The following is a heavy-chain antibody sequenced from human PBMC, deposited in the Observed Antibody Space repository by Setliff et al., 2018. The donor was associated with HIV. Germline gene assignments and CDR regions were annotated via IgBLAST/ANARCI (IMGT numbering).Heavy chain of an antibody. V-gene: IGHV4-4*02. Sequence: SETLSLTCAVSGGSISSNWWSWVRQSPGKGLEWIGEIYHSGSTHYNPSLQSRVTISVDKSKNQFSLKLNSVTAADTAVYYCGGNGYYSIDYWGQGTLVTVSS. J-gene: IGHJ4*02. D-gene: IGHD3-22*01. CDR3: GGNGYYSIDY. CDR2: IYHSGST. CDR1: GGSISSNW.